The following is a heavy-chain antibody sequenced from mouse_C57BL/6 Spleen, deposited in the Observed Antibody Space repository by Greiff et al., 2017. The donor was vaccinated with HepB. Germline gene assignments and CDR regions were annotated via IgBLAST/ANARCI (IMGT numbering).Heavy chain of an antibody. CDR2: ISSGSSTI. CDR1: GFTFSDYG. V-gene: IGHV5-17*01. Sequence: EVKLVESGGGLVKPGGSLKLSCAASGFTFSDYGMHWVRQAPEKGLEWVAYISSGSSTIYYADTVKGRFTISRDNAKNTLFLQMTSLRSEDTAMYYCARYVTTVVATIDYWGQGTTLTVSS. D-gene: IGHD1-1*01. J-gene: IGHJ2*01. CDR3: ARYVTTVVATIDY.